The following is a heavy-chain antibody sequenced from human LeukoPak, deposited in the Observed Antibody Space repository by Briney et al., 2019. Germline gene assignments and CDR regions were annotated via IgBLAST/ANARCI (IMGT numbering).Heavy chain of an antibody. CDR1: GGSFSGYY. D-gene: IGHD3-22*01. V-gene: IGHV4-34*03. Sequence: KPSETLSLTCAVYGGSFSGYYWSWIRQPPGKGLEWIGEINHSGSTNYNPSLKSRVTISVDTSKNQFSLKLSSVTAADTAVYYCQDYYYDSSGYYYFDYWGQGTLVTVSS. CDR3: QDYYYDSSGYYYFDY. CDR2: INHSGST. J-gene: IGHJ4*02.